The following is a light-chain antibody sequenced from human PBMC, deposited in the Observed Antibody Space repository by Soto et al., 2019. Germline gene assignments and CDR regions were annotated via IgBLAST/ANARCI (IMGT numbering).Light chain of an antibody. V-gene: IGKV2-28*01. CDR1: QSLLHSNGYNY. Sequence: IVLTQAPLSLPVIPGEASSISCSSSQSLLHSNGYNYLDWYLQKPGQSPQLLIYLGSNRASGVPDRFSGSGSGTDFTLSISTVEAGDVGVYYCMQALQAPITFGQGTRLEIK. CDR3: MQALQAPIT. J-gene: IGKJ5*01. CDR2: LGS.